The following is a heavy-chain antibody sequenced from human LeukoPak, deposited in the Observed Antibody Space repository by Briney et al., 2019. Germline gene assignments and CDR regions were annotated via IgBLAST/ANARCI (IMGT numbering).Heavy chain of an antibody. CDR1: GFTFSSYS. V-gene: IGHV3-48*01. J-gene: IGHJ4*02. D-gene: IGHD3-3*01. CDR2: ISSSSSTI. Sequence: GGSLRLSCAASGFTFSSYSMNWVRQAPGKGLEWVSYISSSSSTIYYADSVKGRFTISRDNAKNSLYLQMNSLRAEDTAVYYCAKDQAYYDFWSGPDYWGQGTLVTVSS. CDR3: AKDQAYYDFWSGPDY.